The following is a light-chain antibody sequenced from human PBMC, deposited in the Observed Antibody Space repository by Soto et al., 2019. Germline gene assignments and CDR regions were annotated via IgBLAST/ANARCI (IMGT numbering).Light chain of an antibody. Sequence: EIVMTQSPDTVSVTPGEGXXLSXXXSQSVGSRVAWYQQKFGQPPRLLIYETSTRANGIPARFSGSGSGTDFTLSISSLQPGDVGIYSCQQYHTWPPITFGQGTRLEI. CDR3: QQYHTWPPIT. V-gene: IGKV3-15*01. CDR1: QSVGSR. CDR2: ETS. J-gene: IGKJ5*01.